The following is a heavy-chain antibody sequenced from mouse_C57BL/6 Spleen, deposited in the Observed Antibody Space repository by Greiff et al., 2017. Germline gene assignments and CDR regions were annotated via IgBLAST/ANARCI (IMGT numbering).Heavy chain of an antibody. CDR2: INPSNGGT. D-gene: IGHD1-1*01. CDR3: ARDGRSYVLFAY. J-gene: IGHJ3*01. Sequence: QVQLQQPGTELVKPGASVKLSCKASGYTFTSYWMHWVKQRPGQGLEWIGNINPSNGGTNYNEKFKSKATLTVDKSSSTAYMQLSSLTSEDSAVYDGARDGRSYVLFAYWGQGTLVTAAA. V-gene: IGHV1-53*01. CDR1: GYTFTSYW.